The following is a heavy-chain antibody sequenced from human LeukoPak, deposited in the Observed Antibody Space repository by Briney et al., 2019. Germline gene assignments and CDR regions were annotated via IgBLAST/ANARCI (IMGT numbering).Heavy chain of an antibody. CDR1: GFTFSSYG. Sequence: GGSLGLSCAASGFTFSSYGMHWVRQAPGKGLEWVAFIRYDGSNKYYADSVKGRFTISRDNSKNTLYLQMNSLRAEDTAVYYCAFPSGSYYGDAFDIWGQGTMVTVSS. J-gene: IGHJ3*02. CDR2: IRYDGSNK. D-gene: IGHD1-26*01. CDR3: AFPSGSYYGDAFDI. V-gene: IGHV3-30*02.